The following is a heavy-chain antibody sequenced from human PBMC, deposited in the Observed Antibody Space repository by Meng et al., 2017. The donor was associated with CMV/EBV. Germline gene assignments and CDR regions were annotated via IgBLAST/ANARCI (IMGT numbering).Heavy chain of an antibody. CDR2: IQVIGHT. CDR1: GASIKKYN. D-gene: IGHD3-16*01. CDR3: AGSRPGGGACDY. V-gene: IGHV4-4*07. Sequence: QGPLHQCGAGLLKPSETLSLTCIVSGASIKKYNWNWVRQPAGQGLEWIGLIQVIGHTVYNPSLKSRVTVSLDASKSQFSLTLNSVTAADTATYYCAGSRPGGGACDYWGQGILVTVSS. J-gene: IGHJ4*02.